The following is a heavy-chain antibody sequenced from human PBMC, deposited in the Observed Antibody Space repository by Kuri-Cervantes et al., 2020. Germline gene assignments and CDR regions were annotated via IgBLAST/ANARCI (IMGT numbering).Heavy chain of an antibody. CDR3: ARHPAHHYDAVGPFDS. CDR2: ISWNSGDI. V-gene: IGHV3-9*01. CDR1: GFRFDDFA. D-gene: IGHD4/OR15-4a*01. J-gene: IGHJ4*02. Sequence: SLKISCAASGFRFDDFAMHWARQVPGRGLEWVSGISWNSGDIGFADSVRGRFTISRDNAKNTLYLQMNSLTTEDTALYYCARHPAHHYDAVGPFDSWGQGTLVTVSS.